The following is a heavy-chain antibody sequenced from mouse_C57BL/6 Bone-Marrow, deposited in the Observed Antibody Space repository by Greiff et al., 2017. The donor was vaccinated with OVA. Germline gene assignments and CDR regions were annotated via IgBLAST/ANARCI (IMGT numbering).Heavy chain of an antibody. CDR3: ARSAMDY. J-gene: IGHJ4*01. V-gene: IGHV1-69*01. Sequence: QVQLQQPGAELVMPGASVKLSCKASGYTFTSYWMHWVKQRPGQGLEWIGEIDPADSYTNYNQKIKGQSTLTLDKSSSTAYMQLSSLTSEDSAVYYCARSAMDYWGQGTSVTVSS. CDR2: IDPADSYT. CDR1: GYTFTSYW.